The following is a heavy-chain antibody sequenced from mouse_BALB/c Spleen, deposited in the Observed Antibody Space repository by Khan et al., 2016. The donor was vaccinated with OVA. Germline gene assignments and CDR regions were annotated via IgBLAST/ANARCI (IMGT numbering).Heavy chain of an antibody. D-gene: IGHD1-1*01. Sequence: EVQLQESGPGLVKPSQTVSLTCTVTGISITSGNSRWSWIRHLPGNQLVWIGNIYYSGTVTYHPSLTSRTTIPSDTSKHHFFLVMNSSTAEDTATYYCARDYGSLYWDIDDWGAGTTVTVSS. CDR2: IYYSGTV. CDR3: ARDYGSLYWDIDD. V-gene: IGHV3-5*02. J-gene: IGHJ1*01. CDR1: GISITSGNSR.